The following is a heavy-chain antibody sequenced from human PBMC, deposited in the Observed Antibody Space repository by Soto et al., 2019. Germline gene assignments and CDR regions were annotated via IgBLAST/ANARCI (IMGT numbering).Heavy chain of an antibody. J-gene: IGHJ6*02. CDR3: ATLAAADPRRGLGYYYYGMDV. V-gene: IGHV3-30-3*01. CDR1: GFTFSSYA. D-gene: IGHD6-13*01. CDR2: ISYDGSNK. Sequence: QVQLVESGGGVVQPGRSLRLSCAASGFTFSSYAMHWVRQAPGKGLEWVAVISYDGSNKYYADSVKGRFTISRDNSKNTLYLQMNSLRAEDTAVYYCATLAAADPRRGLGYYYYGMDVWGQGTTVTVSS.